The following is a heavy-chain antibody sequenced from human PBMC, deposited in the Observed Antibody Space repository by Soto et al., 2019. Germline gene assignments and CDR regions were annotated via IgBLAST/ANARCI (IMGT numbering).Heavy chain of an antibody. Sequence: QVQLQQWGAGPLRPLETLSLTCGVSGGSFRGYYWAWIRQSPGKGLEWIGEINDRGSINYNPSLKSRVSISVDTSQNHYSRNLRSVTAADTAVYYCARESHDILTGPPWVWYFDLWGRGTLVTVSS. CDR1: GGSFRGYY. CDR3: ARESHDILTGPPWVWYFDL. CDR2: INDRGSI. J-gene: IGHJ2*01. V-gene: IGHV4-34*01. D-gene: IGHD3-9*01.